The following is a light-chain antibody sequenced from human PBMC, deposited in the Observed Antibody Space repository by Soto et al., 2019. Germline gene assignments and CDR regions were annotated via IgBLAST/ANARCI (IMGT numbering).Light chain of an antibody. CDR1: QSVSSSY. V-gene: IGKV3-20*01. Sequence: ETVLTQSPGTLSFSPGERATLPCRASQSVSSSYLAWYQQKPGQAPRLLIYGASTRATGIPDKFSGSGSGTDFSLTISRLEPEDSAVYYCQQFDDSVTFGQGTRLEIK. CDR3: QQFDDSVT. CDR2: GAS. J-gene: IGKJ5*01.